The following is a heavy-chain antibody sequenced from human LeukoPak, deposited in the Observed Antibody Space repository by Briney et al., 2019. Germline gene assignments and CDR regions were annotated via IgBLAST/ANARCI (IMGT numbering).Heavy chain of an antibody. CDR3: ARDSRLQYDFWSGYSGGSVIFDY. CDR1: GYTVTSYG. CDR2: ISAYNGNT. D-gene: IGHD3-3*01. Sequence: ASVKVSCKASGYTVTSYGISWVRQAPGQGLEGMGGISAYNGNTNYAQKLQGRGTMTTYTSTSTAYMELRSLRSDETAVYYCARDSRLQYDFWSGYSGGSVIFDYWGQGTLVTVSS. V-gene: IGHV1-18*01. J-gene: IGHJ4*02.